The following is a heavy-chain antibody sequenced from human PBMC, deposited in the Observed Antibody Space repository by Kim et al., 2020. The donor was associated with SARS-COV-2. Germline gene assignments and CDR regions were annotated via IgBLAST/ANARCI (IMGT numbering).Heavy chain of an antibody. CDR2: ISGSGGST. CDR3: AKLMVGYCSSTSCYSAVAI. Sequence: GGSLRLSCAASGFTFSSYAMSWVRQAPGKGLEWVSAISGSGGSTYYADSVKGRFTISRDNSKNTLYLQMNSLRAEDTAVYYCAKLMVGYCSSTSCYSAVAIWGQGTMVTVSS. D-gene: IGHD2-2*02. J-gene: IGHJ3*02. V-gene: IGHV3-23*01. CDR1: GFTFSSYA.